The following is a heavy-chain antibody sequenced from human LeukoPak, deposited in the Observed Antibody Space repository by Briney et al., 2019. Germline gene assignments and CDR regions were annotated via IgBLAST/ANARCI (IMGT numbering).Heavy chain of an antibody. CDR3: ARGGAGDVVAFDI. CDR2: IYHSGST. J-gene: IGHJ3*02. V-gene: IGHV4-4*02. Sequence: SETLSLTCAVSGGSISSSNWWSWVRQPPGKGLEWIGEIYHSGSTNYNPSLKSRVTTSVDKSKNQFSLKLSSVTAADTAVYYCARGGAGDVVAFDIWGQGTMVTVSS. D-gene: IGHD7-27*01. CDR1: GGSISSSNW.